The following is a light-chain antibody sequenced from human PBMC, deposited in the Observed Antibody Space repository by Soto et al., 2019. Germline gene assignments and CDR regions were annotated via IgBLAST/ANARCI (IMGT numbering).Light chain of an antibody. CDR1: SSNVGGYNF. CDR2: DVI. CDR3: CSYAGSYTLI. Sequence: QSALTQPRSVSGSPGQSVTISCTGTSSNVGGYNFVSWYQHHPSRVPQLLIYDVIKRPSGVPDRFSGSKSGNTASLTISGLQAEDEADYYCCSYAGSYTLIFGGGTKLTVL. J-gene: IGLJ2*01. V-gene: IGLV2-11*01.